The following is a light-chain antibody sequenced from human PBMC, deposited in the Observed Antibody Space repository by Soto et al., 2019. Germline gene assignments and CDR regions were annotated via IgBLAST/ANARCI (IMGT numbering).Light chain of an antibody. CDR2: WAS. V-gene: IGKV4-1*01. CDR1: QSILHTSYNKNY. CDR3: QRYYDSPPLHT. J-gene: IGKJ2*01. Sequence: DIVMTQSPDSLAVSLGERAAINCRSSQSILHTSYNKNYLAWYQQKPGQPPKLLIYWASIREYGVPDRFSGSGSGTDFTLTISSLQAEDAAVYYCQRYYDSPPLHTFGQGTKLEIK.